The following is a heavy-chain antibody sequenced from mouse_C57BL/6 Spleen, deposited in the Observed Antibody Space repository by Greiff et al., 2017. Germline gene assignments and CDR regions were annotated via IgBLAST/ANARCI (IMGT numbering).Heavy chain of an antibody. CDR2: ISSGSSTI. J-gene: IGHJ4*01. CDR3: AILYDYDGGNAMDD. D-gene: IGHD2-4*01. CDR1: GFTFSDYG. Sequence: EVNVVESGGGLVKPGGSLKLSCAASGFTFSDYGMHWVRQAPEKGLEWVAYISSGSSTIYYADTVKGRFTISRDNAKNTLFLQMTSVRSEDTAMYYCAILYDYDGGNAMDDWGQGTSVTVSS. V-gene: IGHV5-17*01.